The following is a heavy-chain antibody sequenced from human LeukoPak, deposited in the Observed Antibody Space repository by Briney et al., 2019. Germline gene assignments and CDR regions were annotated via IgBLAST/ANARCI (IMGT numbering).Heavy chain of an antibody. CDR2: IYYSGST. D-gene: IGHD6-13*01. Sequence: SETLSLTCTVSGGSISSTTYFWGWIRQPPGKGLEWIGSIYYSGSTYYNPSLKSRVTISVDTSKNQFSLKLSSVTAADTAVYYCARDALGIAAAGIDYWGQGTLVTVSS. V-gene: IGHV4-39*07. J-gene: IGHJ4*02. CDR3: ARDALGIAAAGIDY. CDR1: GGSISSTTYF.